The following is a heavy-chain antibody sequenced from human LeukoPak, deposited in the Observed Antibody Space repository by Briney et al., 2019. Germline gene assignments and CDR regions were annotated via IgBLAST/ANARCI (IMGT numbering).Heavy chain of an antibody. CDR2: IYTSGST. D-gene: IGHD3-3*01. J-gene: IGHJ5*02. CDR1: GDSISSYY. Sequence: KPSETLSLTCTVSGDSISSYYWSWIRQPPGKGLEWIGYIYTSGSTNYNPSLKSRVTISVDTSKNQFSLKLSSVTAADTAVYYCARVYPDFWSGPRFDPWGQGTLVTVSS. CDR3: ARVYPDFWSGPRFDP. V-gene: IGHV4-4*09.